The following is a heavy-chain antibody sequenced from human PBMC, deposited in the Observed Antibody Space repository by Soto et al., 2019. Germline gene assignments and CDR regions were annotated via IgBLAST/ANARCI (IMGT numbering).Heavy chain of an antibody. D-gene: IGHD6-6*01. CDR2: IDWDDDK. CDR3: ARPGIGSSSSCYALDI. CDR1: GFSLSTSGMC. J-gene: IGHJ3*02. Sequence: SGPTLVNPTQTLTLTCTFSGFSLSTSGMCVSWIRQPPGKALEWLALIDWDDDKYYSTSLKTRLTISKDTSKNQVVLTMTNMDPVDTATYYCARPGIGSSSSCYALDIWGQGTRVTVPS. V-gene: IGHV2-70*01.